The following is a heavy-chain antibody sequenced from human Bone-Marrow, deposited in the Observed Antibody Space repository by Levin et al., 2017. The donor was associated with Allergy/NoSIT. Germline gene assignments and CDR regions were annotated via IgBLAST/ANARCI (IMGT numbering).Heavy chain of an antibody. CDR3: AKDMGYCSSTSCAFDY. CDR1: GFTFDDYA. D-gene: IGHD2-2*01. Sequence: SLKISCAASGFTFDDYAMHWVRQAPGKGLEWVSGISWNSGSIGYADSVKGRFTISRDNAKNSLYLQMNSLRAEDTALYYCAKDMGYCSSTSCAFDYWGQGTLVTVSS. J-gene: IGHJ4*02. V-gene: IGHV3-9*01. CDR2: ISWNSGSI.